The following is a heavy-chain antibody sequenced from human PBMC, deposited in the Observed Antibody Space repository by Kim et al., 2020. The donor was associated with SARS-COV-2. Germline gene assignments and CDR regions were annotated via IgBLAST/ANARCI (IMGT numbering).Heavy chain of an antibody. CDR1: GFTFSSYE. CDR3: ARILYYDSSGFDY. CDR2: ISSSGSTI. V-gene: IGHV3-48*03. Sequence: GGSLRLSCAASGFTFSSYEMNWVRQAPGKGLEWVSYISSSGSTIYYADCVKGRFTISRDNAKNSLYLQMNSPRAEDTAVYYCARILYYDSSGFDYWGQGTLVTVSS. D-gene: IGHD3-22*01. J-gene: IGHJ4*02.